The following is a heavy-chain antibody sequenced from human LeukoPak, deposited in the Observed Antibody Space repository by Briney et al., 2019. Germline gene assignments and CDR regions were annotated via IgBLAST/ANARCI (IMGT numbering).Heavy chain of an antibody. CDR1: GLTVSSIY. CDR3: AREGSSGFVGY. Sequence: GGSLRLSCAASGLTVSSIYMSWVRQAPGKGLQWVSLIYSGGGTYYADSVKGRFTISRDNSKNTLYLQMNSLRAEDTAVYYCAREGSSGFVGYWGQGTLVTVSS. CDR2: IYSGGGT. V-gene: IGHV3-53*01. J-gene: IGHJ4*02. D-gene: IGHD6-19*01.